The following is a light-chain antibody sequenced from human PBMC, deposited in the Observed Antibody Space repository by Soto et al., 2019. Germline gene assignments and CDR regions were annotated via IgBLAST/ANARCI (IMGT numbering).Light chain of an antibody. CDR2: GAS. V-gene: IGKV3-20*01. CDR1: QSVSSSY. J-gene: IGKJ1*01. CDR3: QQYGISPRT. Sequence: EIVLTQSPGTLSLSPGERATLSCRASQSVSSSYLAWYQQKPGQAPRLLIYGASSRATGIPDRFSGSGSGTDFTLTISRLEPEDLALYYCQQYGISPRTFGQGTKVEIK.